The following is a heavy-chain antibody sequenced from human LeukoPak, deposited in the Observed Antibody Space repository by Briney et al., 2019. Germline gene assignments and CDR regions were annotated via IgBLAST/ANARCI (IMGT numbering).Heavy chain of an antibody. CDR2: ISNAGTSE. CDR3: AKDGPTSACGGDCYAGGLDV. D-gene: IGHD2-21*02. CDR1: GFTFSNYG. Sequence: GGSLRLSCVASGFTFSNYGMHWVRQAPGKGLEWVAVISNAGTSEYYADSVKGRFTISRDNSKNTLYLQMNSLRIEDTAVYFCAKDGPTSACGGDCYAGGLDVWGQGTTVTVSS. V-gene: IGHV3-30*18. J-gene: IGHJ6*02.